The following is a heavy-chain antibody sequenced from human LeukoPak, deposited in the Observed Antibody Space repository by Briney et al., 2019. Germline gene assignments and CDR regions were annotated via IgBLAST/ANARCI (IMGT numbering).Heavy chain of an antibody. CDR3: PKGGTTVTPSLLWFDP. CDR2: IYSSGST. Sequence: SQTLSLTWTVSGGSISSLYWSWIRQPPGKGLEWIGYIYSSGSTKYNPSLKTRVTIPVDPSKNQFSLKLSSVTAAAPPGNSWPKGGTTVTPSLLWFDPWGQGPVVAASS. CDR1: GGSISSLY. D-gene: IGHD4-17*01. J-gene: IGHJ5*02. V-gene: IGHV4-59*11.